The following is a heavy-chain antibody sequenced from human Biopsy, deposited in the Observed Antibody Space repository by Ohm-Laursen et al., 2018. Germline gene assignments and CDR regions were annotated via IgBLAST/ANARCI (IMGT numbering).Heavy chain of an antibody. CDR2: ISSSSNFI. CDR1: GLTFSRYS. J-gene: IGHJ6*02. CDR3: ARVLLPAAAVHYGMDV. D-gene: IGHD2-2*01. Sequence: SLRLSCTASGLTFSRYSMHWVRQAPGEGLEWVSSISSSSNFIYYGDSVKGRFTISRDNAKNSLYLQMNSLRAEDTAVYYCARVLLPAAAVHYGMDVWGQGTTVTVSS. V-gene: IGHV3-21*01.